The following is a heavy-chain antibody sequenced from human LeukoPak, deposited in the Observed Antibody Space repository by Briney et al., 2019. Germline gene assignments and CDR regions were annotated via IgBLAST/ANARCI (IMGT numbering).Heavy chain of an antibody. CDR2: IYYSGST. D-gene: IGHD6-13*01. CDR3: ARVSPGIAAAAYFDY. CDR1: GGSISSGGYY. Sequence: SETLSLTCTVSGGSISSGGYYWSWIRQHPGKGLEWIGYIYYSGSTYYNPPLKSRVTISVDTSKNQFSLKLSSVTAADTAVYYCARVSPGIAAAAYFDYWGQGTLVTVSS. J-gene: IGHJ4*02. V-gene: IGHV4-31*03.